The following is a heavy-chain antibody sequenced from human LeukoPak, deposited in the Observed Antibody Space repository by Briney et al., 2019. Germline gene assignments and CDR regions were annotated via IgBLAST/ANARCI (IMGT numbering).Heavy chain of an antibody. CDR3: ARDLLYYGSGSYYDNAFDI. D-gene: IGHD3-10*01. V-gene: IGHV1-2*02. CDR1: GYTFTGYY. Sequence: ASVKVSCKASGYTFTGYYMHWVRQAPGQGLEWMGWINPNSGGTNYAQKFQGRVTMTRDTSISTAYMELSRLRSDDTAVYYCARDLLYYGSGSYYDNAFDIWGQGTMVTVSS. J-gene: IGHJ3*02. CDR2: INPNSGGT.